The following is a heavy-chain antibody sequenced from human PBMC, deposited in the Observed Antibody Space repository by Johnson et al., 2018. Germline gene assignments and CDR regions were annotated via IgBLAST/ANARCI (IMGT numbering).Heavy chain of an antibody. CDR1: GFTFSSYV. D-gene: IGHD6-6*01. Sequence: QVQLQESGGGVVQPGRSLRLSCAASGFTFSSYVMHWVRQAPGKGLEWVAVISYDGSHKNYADSVKGRFTISRDNSKNTLYLQMNSLRSEETAVYYCAREGYSSSSGYFDYWGQGTLVTVSS. CDR3: AREGYSSSSGYFDY. V-gene: IGHV3-30-3*01. CDR2: ISYDGSHK. J-gene: IGHJ4*02.